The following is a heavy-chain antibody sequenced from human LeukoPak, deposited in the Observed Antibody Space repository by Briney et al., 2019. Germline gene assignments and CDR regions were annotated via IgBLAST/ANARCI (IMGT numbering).Heavy chain of an antibody. CDR2: ISSGGSTI. D-gene: IGHD5-18*01. Sequence: GGSLRLSCAASGFTFSDHCMSWIRQAPGKGLEWVSYISSGGSTIYYADSVKGRFTISRDNAKNSLYLQMNSLRAEDTAVYYCARAGHGYKYGLDYWGQGTLVTVSS. J-gene: IGHJ4*02. CDR3: ARAGHGYKYGLDY. CDR1: GFTFSDHC. V-gene: IGHV3-11*01.